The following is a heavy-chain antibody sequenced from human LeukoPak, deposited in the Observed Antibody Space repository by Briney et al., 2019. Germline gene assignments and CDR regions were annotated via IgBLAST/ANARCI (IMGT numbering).Heavy chain of an antibody. J-gene: IGHJ4*02. CDR3: ARGVGKKQRLLAYYVDY. V-gene: IGHV1-8*01. CDR2: MSPNSGNT. Sequence: ASVKVSCKASGYTFTNYDINWVRQATGQGLEWVGWMSPNSGNTGYAQKFQGRVTMTRDTSISTAYMELSSLRSEDTAVYYCARGVGKKQRLLAYYVDYWGQGTLVTVSS. CDR1: GYTFTNYD. D-gene: IGHD6-25*01.